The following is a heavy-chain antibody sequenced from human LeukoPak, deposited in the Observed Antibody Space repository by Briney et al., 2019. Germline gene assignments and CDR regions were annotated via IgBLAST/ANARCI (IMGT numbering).Heavy chain of an antibody. D-gene: IGHD1/OR15-1a*01. J-gene: IGHJ4*02. CDR2: IRQDGSVQ. Sequence: GGYLRLSCAASGFTFSSYWMSWLRQAPGKGLEWVANIRQDGSVQNYVDSVKGRFTISRDNPKNSVYLQMSSLRAEDTAVYYCLVTTRGRGFDYWGQGTLVTVSS. CDR1: GFTFSSYW. CDR3: LVTTRGRGFDY. V-gene: IGHV3-7*01.